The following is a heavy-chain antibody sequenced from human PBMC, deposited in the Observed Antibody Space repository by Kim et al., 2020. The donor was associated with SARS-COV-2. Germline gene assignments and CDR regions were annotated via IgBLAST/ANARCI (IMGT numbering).Heavy chain of an antibody. Sequence: KGRFTISRDKSKNTLYLQMNSLRAEDTAVYYCAKLAPKLLWFGELTAFDYWGQGTLVTVSS. CDR3: AKLAPKLLWFGELTAFDY. J-gene: IGHJ4*02. D-gene: IGHD3-10*01. V-gene: IGHV3-23*01.